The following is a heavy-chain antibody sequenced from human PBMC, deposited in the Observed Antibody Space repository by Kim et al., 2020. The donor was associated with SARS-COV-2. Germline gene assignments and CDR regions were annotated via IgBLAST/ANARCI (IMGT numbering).Heavy chain of an antibody. D-gene: IGHD1-1*01. V-gene: IGHV3-33*05. CDR3: ARDLETLENWNGTPFY. Sequence: GGSLRLSCAASGFTFSSYGMHWVRQAPGKGLEWVAVISYDGSNKYYADSVKGRFTISRDNSKNTLYLQMNSLRAEDTAVYYCARDLETLENWNGTPFYWGQGTLVTVSS. CDR1: GFTFSSYG. CDR2: ISYDGSNK. J-gene: IGHJ4*02.